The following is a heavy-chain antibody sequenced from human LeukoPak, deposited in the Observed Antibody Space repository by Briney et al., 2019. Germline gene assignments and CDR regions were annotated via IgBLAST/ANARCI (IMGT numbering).Heavy chain of an antibody. Sequence: GGSLRLSCAASGFTFSSYWMSWVRQAPGKGLEWVANIKQDGSEKYYVDSVKGRFTISRDNAKNSLYLQMNSLRAEDTAVYYCARVLRPVGSYDSSGYYYWGQGTLVTVSS. V-gene: IGHV3-7*01. CDR2: IKQDGSEK. CDR1: GFTFSSYW. D-gene: IGHD3-22*01. J-gene: IGHJ4*02. CDR3: ARVLRPVGSYDSSGYYY.